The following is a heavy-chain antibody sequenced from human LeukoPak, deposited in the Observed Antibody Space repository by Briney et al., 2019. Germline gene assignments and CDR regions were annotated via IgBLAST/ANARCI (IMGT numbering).Heavy chain of an antibody. Sequence: PSETLSLTCTVSGGSISSSPWSWIRQPPGKGLEWIGHIHYSGITNYNPSLKSRVTISVDTSKNQFSLMLSSVTAADTAVYYCARLSSDGYFEYWGQGTLVTVSS. V-gene: IGHV4-59*08. CDR1: GGSISSSP. D-gene: IGHD6-19*01. CDR3: ARLSSDGYFEY. J-gene: IGHJ4*02. CDR2: IHYSGIT.